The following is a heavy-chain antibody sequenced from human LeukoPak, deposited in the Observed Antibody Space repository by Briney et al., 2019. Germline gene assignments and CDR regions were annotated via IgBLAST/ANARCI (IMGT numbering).Heavy chain of an antibody. D-gene: IGHD3-3*01. V-gene: IGHV5-51*01. J-gene: IGHJ4*02. CDR2: IYPGGSDT. CDR3: ARLILENHFDY. CDR1: GYSFTSYL. Sequence: GESLKISCKGSGYSFTSYLIAWVRQMPGKGLEWMGIIYPGGSDTRYSPSFQGQVTISADKSISTAYLQWSSLKASDTAMYYCARLILENHFDYWGQGTLVTVSS.